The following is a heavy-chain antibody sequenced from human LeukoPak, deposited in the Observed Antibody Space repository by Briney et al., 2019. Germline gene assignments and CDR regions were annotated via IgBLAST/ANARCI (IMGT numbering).Heavy chain of an antibody. V-gene: IGHV3-23*01. CDR2: VSGSGGSK. D-gene: IGHD2-15*01. CDR3: AKAGAVVVVAAKYFDY. CDR1: GFTFSSYA. Sequence: GGSLRLSCAASGFTFSSYAMSWVRQAPGKGLERVSAVSGSGGSKYYADSVKGRFTISRDNSKNTLYLQMNSLRAEDTAVYYCAKAGAVVVVAAKYFDYWGQGTLVTVSS. J-gene: IGHJ4*02.